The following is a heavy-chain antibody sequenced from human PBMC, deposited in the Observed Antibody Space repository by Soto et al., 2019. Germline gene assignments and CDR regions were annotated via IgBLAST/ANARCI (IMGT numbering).Heavy chain of an antibody. J-gene: IGHJ4*02. CDR1: GFTFRSYA. D-gene: IGHD3-3*02. CDR3: ARYIRGPTVFYFDF. V-gene: IGHV3-23*01. CDR2: ISYNGDNT. Sequence: PGGSLRLSCAASGFTFRSYAMTWVRQAPGKGLEWVSVISYNGDNTYYADSVKGRFTVSRDNSKDTVHLQMSSLRAEDTAMYYCARYIRGPTVFYFDFWGPGILVTVSS.